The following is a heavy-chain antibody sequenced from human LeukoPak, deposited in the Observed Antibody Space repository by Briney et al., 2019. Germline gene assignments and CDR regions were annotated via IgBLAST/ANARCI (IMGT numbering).Heavy chain of an antibody. CDR3: TTDVSQWLRYMDV. CDR2: IKSKTDGGTT. V-gene: IGHV3-15*01. CDR1: GFTFSNAW. J-gene: IGHJ6*03. Sequence: GGSLRLSCAASGFTFSNAWMSWVRQAPGKGLEWVGRIKSKTDGGTTDYAAPVKGRFTISRDDSKNTLYLQMNSLKTEDTAVYYRTTDVSQWLRYMDVWGKGTTVTVSS. D-gene: IGHD6-19*01.